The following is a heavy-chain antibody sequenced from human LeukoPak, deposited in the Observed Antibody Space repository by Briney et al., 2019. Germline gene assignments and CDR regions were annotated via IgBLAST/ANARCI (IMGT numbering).Heavy chain of an antibody. Sequence: SQTLSLTCTVSGGSISSGGYYWSWICQHPGKGLEWIGYIYYSGSTYYNPSLKSRVTISVDTSKNQFSLKLSSVTAADTAVYYCARGQVLRAFDIWGQGTMVTVSS. J-gene: IGHJ3*02. CDR2: IYYSGST. CDR1: GGSISSGGYY. CDR3: ARGQVLRAFDI. V-gene: IGHV4-31*03.